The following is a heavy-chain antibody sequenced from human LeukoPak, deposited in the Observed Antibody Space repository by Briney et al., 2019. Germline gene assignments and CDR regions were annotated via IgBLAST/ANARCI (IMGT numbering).Heavy chain of an antibody. D-gene: IGHD1-26*01. CDR2: ISSSSSYI. Sequence: PGGSLRLSCAASGFTFSSYSMNWVRQAPGKGLEWVSSISSSSSYIYYADSVKGRFTISRDNAKNSLYLQMNSLRAEDTAVYYCARYSGSYWHWYFDLWGRGTLVTVSS. CDR1: GFTFSSYS. J-gene: IGHJ2*01. CDR3: ARYSGSYWHWYFDL. V-gene: IGHV3-21*01.